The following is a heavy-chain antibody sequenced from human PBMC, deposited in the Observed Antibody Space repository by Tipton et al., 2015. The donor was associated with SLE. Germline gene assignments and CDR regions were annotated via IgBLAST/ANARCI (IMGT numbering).Heavy chain of an antibody. CDR2: INHSGST. D-gene: IGHD6-13*01. V-gene: IGHV4-34*01. J-gene: IGHJ6*03. CDR3: AREYSSSSLWGSHYYMDV. Sequence: TLSLTCAVYGGSFSGYYWSWIRQPPGKGLEWIGEINHSGSTNYNPSLKSRVTISVDTSKKQFSLKLSSVTAADTAVYYCAREYSSSSLWGSHYYMDVWGKGTTVTVSS. CDR1: GGSFSGYY.